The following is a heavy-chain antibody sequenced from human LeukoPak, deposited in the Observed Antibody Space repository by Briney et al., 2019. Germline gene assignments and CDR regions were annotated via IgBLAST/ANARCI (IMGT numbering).Heavy chain of an antibody. Sequence: PGGSLRLSCAASGFTFSDYYMSWIRQAPGKGLEWVSYISSSSSYTNYADSVKGRFTISRDNAKNSLYLQMNSLRAEDTAVYYCARCLVSGGQAFGYWGQGTLVTVSS. CDR3: ARCLVSGGQAFGY. V-gene: IGHV3-11*03. D-gene: IGHD4-23*01. CDR2: ISSSSSYT. CDR1: GFTFSDYY. J-gene: IGHJ4*02.